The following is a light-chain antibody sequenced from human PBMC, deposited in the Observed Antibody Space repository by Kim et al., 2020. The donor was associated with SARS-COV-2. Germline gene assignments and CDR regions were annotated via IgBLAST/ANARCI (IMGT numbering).Light chain of an antibody. Sequence: SASVGDRVTITCQASQDISKYLNWYQQKPGKAPKLLIYDASNLETGVPSRFRGSGSGRDFTLTMSPLQPGDSASYYCKEYDNHPLTFRGGTKLEI. CDR2: DAS. CDR1: QDISKY. J-gene: IGKJ4*01. V-gene: IGKV1-33*01. CDR3: KEYDNHPLT.